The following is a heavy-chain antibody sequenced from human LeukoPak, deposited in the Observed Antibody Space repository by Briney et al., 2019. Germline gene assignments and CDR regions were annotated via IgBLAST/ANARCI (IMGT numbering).Heavy chain of an antibody. CDR3: ARDQSWGIQNQDY. V-gene: IGHV3-21*01. CDR2: ISGSGGSI. D-gene: IGHD3-16*01. Sequence: AGGSLRLSCAASGFTFSSYSMNWVRQAPGKGLEWVSAISGSGGSIYYADSVKGRFTISRDNAKNSLYLQMNSLRAEDTAVYYCARDQSWGIQNQDYWGQGTLVTVSS. J-gene: IGHJ4*02. CDR1: GFTFSSYS.